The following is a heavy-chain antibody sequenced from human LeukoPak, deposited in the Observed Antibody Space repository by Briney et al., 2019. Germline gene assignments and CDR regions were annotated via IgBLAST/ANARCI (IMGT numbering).Heavy chain of an antibody. J-gene: IGHJ3*02. CDR1: RGTSRSYA. CDR2: IIPILGIA. V-gene: IGHV1-69*04. D-gene: IGHD3-22*01. CDR3: ARSAPASGFSSYHI. Sequence: SVNVSCKASRGTSRSYAMTLVRQAPGHGLEWMGRIIPILGIANYAQKFQGRVTITADKSTNTAYIELSSLRSEDTAVYYCARSAPASGFSSYHIWGQGTMVTVSS.